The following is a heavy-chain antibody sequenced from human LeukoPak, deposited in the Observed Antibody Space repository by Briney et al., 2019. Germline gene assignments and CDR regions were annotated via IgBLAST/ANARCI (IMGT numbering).Heavy chain of an antibody. V-gene: IGHV3-48*03. D-gene: IGHD6-19*01. CDR1: GCTFSSYE. Sequence: PGGSLRLSCAASGCTFSSYEMNWVRQAPGKGLEWVSYISSSGTTIYYADSVKGRFTISRDNAKNSLYLQMNSLRAEDTAVYYCAKDPLSGYSSGWSKDYWGQGTLVTVSS. CDR2: ISSSGTTI. CDR3: AKDPLSGYSSGWSKDY. J-gene: IGHJ4*02.